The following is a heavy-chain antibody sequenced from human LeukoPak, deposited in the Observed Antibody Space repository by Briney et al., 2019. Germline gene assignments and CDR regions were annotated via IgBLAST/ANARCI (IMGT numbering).Heavy chain of an antibody. Sequence: ASVKDSCKASGYTFTSYAIHSGRQAPGQRVEWMGWINAGNGKTNYSQKLQRRVTLTRDTSARTAYMELSSLTSEDTAVYYCARDHCGDVTLCGGSCYSEYYLDYWGQGTLVTVSS. D-gene: IGHD2-15*01. V-gene: IGHV1-3*01. J-gene: IGHJ4*02. CDR2: INAGNGKT. CDR3: ARDHCGDVTLCGGSCYSEYYLDY. CDR1: GYTFTSYA.